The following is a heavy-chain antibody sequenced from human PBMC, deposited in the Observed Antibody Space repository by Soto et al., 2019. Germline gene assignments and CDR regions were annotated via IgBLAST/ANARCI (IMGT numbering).Heavy chain of an antibody. V-gene: IGHV3-30*18. J-gene: IGHJ4*02. CDR3: AKVLRGFLYSSGWYPFDC. CDR2: ISDDGSNK. D-gene: IGHD6-19*01. CDR1: RFTFSRYG. Sequence: GSLRLSCAASRFTFSRYGMHWVRQAPGKGLEWVALISDDGSNKNYADSVKGRFTISRDNSKNTLYLQMNSLRAEDTAVYYCAKVLRGFLYSSGWYPFDCWGQGTLVTVSS.